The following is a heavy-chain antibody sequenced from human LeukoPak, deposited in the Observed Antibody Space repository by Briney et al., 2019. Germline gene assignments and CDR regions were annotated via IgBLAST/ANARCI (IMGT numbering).Heavy chain of an antibody. CDR1: GYTFTGYY. CDR2: INPNSGGT. CDR3: ARGFRCSGGSCYLDAFDI. J-gene: IGHJ3*02. Sequence: ASVKVSCKASGYTFTGYYIHWVRQAPGQGLEWMGWINPNSGGTNYAQKFQGRVTMTRDTSISTAYMELSRLRSDDTAVYYCARGFRCSGGSCYLDAFDIWGQGTMVTVSS. D-gene: IGHD2-15*01. V-gene: IGHV1-2*02.